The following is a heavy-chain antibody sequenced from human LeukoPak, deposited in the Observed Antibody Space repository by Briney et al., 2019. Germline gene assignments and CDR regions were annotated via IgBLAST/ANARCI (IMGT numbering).Heavy chain of an antibody. D-gene: IGHD4-17*01. Sequence: GGSLRLSCAASGFTFTNYWMSWVRQAPGKGLEWVANIKQDGSEKYYVDSVKGRFTISRDNAKNSLYLQMNSLRAEDTAVYYCARGPYGDGIYYYYYMDVWGKGTTVTVSS. V-gene: IGHV3-7*01. CDR1: GFTFTNYW. J-gene: IGHJ6*03. CDR2: IKQDGSEK. CDR3: ARGPYGDGIYYYYYMDV.